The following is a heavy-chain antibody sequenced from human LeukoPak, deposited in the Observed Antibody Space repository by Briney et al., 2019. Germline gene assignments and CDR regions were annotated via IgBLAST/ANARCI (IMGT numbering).Heavy chain of an antibody. J-gene: IGHJ4*02. Sequence: SVKVSCKASGGTFSSYAISWVRQAPGQGLEWMGRIIPILGIANYAQKFRGRVTITADKSTSTAYMELSSLRSEDTAVYYCARDGDGWELLGYYFDYWGQGTLVTVSS. CDR2: IIPILGIA. CDR3: ARDGDGWELLGYYFDY. D-gene: IGHD1-26*01. CDR1: GGTFSSYA. V-gene: IGHV1-69*04.